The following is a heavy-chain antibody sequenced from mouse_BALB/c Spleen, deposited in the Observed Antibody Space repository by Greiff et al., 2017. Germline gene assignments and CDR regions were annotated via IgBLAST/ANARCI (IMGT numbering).Heavy chain of an antibody. CDR1: GFTFSSYG. CDR2: INSNGGST. V-gene: IGHV5-6-3*01. Sequence: EVKLMESGGGLVQPGGSLKLSCAASGFTFSSYGMSWVRQTPDKRLELVATINSNGGSTYYPDSVKGRFTISRDNAKNTLYLQMSSLKSEDTAMYYCASRYDYDSWFAYWGQGTLVTVSA. J-gene: IGHJ3*01. CDR3: ASRYDYDSWFAY. D-gene: IGHD2-4*01.